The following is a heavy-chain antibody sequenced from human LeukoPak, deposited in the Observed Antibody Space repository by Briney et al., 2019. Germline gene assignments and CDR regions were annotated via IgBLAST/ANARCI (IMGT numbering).Heavy chain of an antibody. D-gene: IGHD3-3*01. J-gene: IGHJ5*02. CDR3: ASEYYDFWSGYSNWFDP. V-gene: IGHV1-2*02. Sequence: GASVKVSCKASGYTFTGYYMHWVRQAPGQGLEWMGWINPNSGGTNYAQTFQGRVTMTRDTSISTAYMELSRLRSDDTAVYYCASEYYDFWSGYSNWFDPWGQGTLVTVSS. CDR1: GYTFTGYY. CDR2: INPNSGGT.